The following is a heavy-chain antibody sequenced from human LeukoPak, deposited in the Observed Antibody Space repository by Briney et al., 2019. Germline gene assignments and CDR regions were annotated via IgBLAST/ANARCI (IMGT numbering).Heavy chain of an antibody. Sequence: GGSLRLSCAASGFTFSDYALIWVRQAPGKGLEWISAIRGTGGTTYYADSVKGRCTIFRDNSRSTVYLQMNSLRAEDTALYFCGKDPNGDYVGAFDFWGPGTMVTVSS. D-gene: IGHD4-17*01. CDR3: GKDPNGDYVGAFDF. V-gene: IGHV3-23*01. CDR2: IRGTGGTT. J-gene: IGHJ3*01. CDR1: GFTFSDYA.